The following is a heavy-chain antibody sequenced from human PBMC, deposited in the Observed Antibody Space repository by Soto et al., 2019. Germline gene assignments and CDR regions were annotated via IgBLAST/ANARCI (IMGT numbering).Heavy chain of an antibody. D-gene: IGHD3-10*01. J-gene: IGHJ6*02. CDR1: GGTFSSYT. CDR2: IIPILGIA. Sequence: QVQLVQSGAEVKKPGSSVKVSCKASGGTFSSYTISWVRQAPGQGLEWMGRIIPILGIANYAQKFQGRVTIPXAKXTXTAYTELSSLRSEDTAVYYCARAIFSGFAESEGMDVWGQGTTVTVSS. V-gene: IGHV1-69*02. CDR3: ARAIFSGFAESEGMDV.